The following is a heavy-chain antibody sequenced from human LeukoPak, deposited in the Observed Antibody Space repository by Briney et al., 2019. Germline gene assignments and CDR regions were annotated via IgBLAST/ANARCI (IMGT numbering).Heavy chain of an antibody. CDR2: IYTSGST. Sequence: SQTLSLTCTVSGGSISSGGYYWTWIRQPAGRGLEWIGRIYTSGSTNYNPSLKSRVTMSIDTSKNQFSLKVTSVTAADTGVYYCARVVFVWLRTNYYYYYMDVWGKGTTVTVSS. D-gene: IGHD3-3*01. J-gene: IGHJ6*03. CDR1: GGSISSGGYY. V-gene: IGHV4-61*02. CDR3: ARVVFVWLRTNYYYYYMDV.